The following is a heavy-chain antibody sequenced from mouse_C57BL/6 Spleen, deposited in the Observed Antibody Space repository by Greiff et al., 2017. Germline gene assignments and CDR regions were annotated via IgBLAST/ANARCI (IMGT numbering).Heavy chain of an antibody. D-gene: IGHD2-4*01. J-gene: IGHJ1*03. Sequence: VQLQQSGAELVMPGASVKLSCKASGYTFTSYWMHWVKQRPGQGLEWIGEIDPSDSYTNYNQKFKGKSILTVDKSSSTAYMQLSSLTSEDSAVYYCARGLRRYFDVWGTGTTVTVSS. CDR1: GYTFTSYW. V-gene: IGHV1-69*01. CDR2: IDPSDSYT. CDR3: ARGLRRYFDV.